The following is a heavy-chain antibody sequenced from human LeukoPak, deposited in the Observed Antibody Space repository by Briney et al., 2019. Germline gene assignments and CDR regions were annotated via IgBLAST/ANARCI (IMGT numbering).Heavy chain of an antibody. Sequence: GGSLRLSCAASGFTVSSNYMNWVRQAPGKGLEWVSIISGGGNTYYADSVKGRFTISRDNSKNTLYLQMNSLRAEDTAVYYCAREGVYDSSGYPQYYFDYWGQGTLVTVSS. CDR3: AREGVYDSSGYPQYYFDY. CDR1: GFTVSSNY. CDR2: ISGGGNT. J-gene: IGHJ4*02. D-gene: IGHD3-22*01. V-gene: IGHV3-66*01.